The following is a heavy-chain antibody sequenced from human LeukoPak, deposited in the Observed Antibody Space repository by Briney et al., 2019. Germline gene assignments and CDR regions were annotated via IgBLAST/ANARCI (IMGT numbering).Heavy chain of an antibody. J-gene: IGHJ6*02. CDR1: GGSFSGSY. V-gene: IGHV4-34*01. D-gene: IGHD4-17*01. Sequence: SETLSLTCAVYGGSFSGSYWSWIRQPPGKGLEWIGEINHSGSTNYNPSLKSRVTISLDTSKNQFSLRLSSVTAADTAVYYCARLMTTVTTFKTYSYGMDVWGQGTTVTASS. CDR3: ARLMTTVTTFKTYSYGMDV. CDR2: INHSGST.